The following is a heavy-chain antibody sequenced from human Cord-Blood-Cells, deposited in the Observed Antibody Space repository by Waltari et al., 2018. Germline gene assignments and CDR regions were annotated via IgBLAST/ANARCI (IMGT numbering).Heavy chain of an antibody. Sequence: QAQLVQSGAEVKKPGASVKVSCKAPGYTFTSYGISWVRQAPGQGLEWMGWISAYNGNTNYAQKLQGRVTMTTDTSTSTAYMELRSLRSDDTAVYYCARVDYGDYYYYYYMDVWGKGTTVTVSS. CDR1: GYTFTSYG. D-gene: IGHD4-17*01. J-gene: IGHJ6*03. CDR3: ARVDYGDYYYYYYMDV. V-gene: IGHV1-18*04. CDR2: ISAYNGNT.